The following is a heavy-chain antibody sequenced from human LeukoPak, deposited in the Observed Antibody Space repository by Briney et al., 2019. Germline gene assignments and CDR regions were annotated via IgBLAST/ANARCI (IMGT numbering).Heavy chain of an antibody. V-gene: IGHV3-30*02. Sequence: GGSLRLSCEVSGFIFRNYGMHWVRRTPGKGLEWVAFIRSDGSDKYYADSVKGRFTISRDTSKNKLYLQMNGLRAEDTAPYYCVKDEDWGFGSWGQGTPVTVSS. CDR1: GFIFRNYG. J-gene: IGHJ4*02. D-gene: IGHD7-27*01. CDR2: IRSDGSDK. CDR3: VKDEDWGFGS.